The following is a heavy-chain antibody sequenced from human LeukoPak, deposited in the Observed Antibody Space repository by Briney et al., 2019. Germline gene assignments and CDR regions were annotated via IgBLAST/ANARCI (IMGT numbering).Heavy chain of an antibody. CDR1: GYTFTSYY. CDR2: INPSGGST. CDR3: ARAGGYCTNGVCYRGYYYYMDV. V-gene: IGHV1-46*01. J-gene: IGHJ6*03. Sequence: VASVKVSCKASGYTFTSYYMHWVRQAPGQGLEWMGIINPSGGSTSYAQKFQGRVTMTRDMSTSTVYMELSSLRSEDTAVYYCARAGGYCTNGVCYRGYYYYMDVWGKGTTVTVSS. D-gene: IGHD2-8*01.